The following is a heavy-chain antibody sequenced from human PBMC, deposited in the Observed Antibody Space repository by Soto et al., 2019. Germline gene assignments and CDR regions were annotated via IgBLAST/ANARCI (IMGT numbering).Heavy chain of an antibody. CDR3: AKDTLLWFGELLGDYFDY. CDR2: ISYDGSNK. J-gene: IGHJ4*02. V-gene: IGHV3-30*18. CDR1: GFTFSSYG. D-gene: IGHD3-10*01. Sequence: QVQLVESGGGVVQPGRSLRLSCAASGFTFSSYGMHWVRQAPGKGLEWVAVISYDGSNKYYADSVKGRFTISRDNSKNTXFLQMNSLRAEDTAVYYCAKDTLLWFGELLGDYFDYWGQGTLVTVSS.